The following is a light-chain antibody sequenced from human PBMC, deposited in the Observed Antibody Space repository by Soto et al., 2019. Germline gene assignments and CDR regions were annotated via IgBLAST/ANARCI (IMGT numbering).Light chain of an antibody. CDR3: QQCYSPPYT. CDR2: WAS. J-gene: IGKJ2*01. V-gene: IGKV4-1*01. Sequence: DIVMTQYPDSLAVSLGERATINCKSSQSLLYSSSNKNYLAWYQQKPGQPPKLLIYWASTRESGVPDRFSGSVSGTDFTLTIISLQAEDVAAYYCQQCYSPPYTFGQGTKLQIK. CDR1: QSLLYSSSNKNY.